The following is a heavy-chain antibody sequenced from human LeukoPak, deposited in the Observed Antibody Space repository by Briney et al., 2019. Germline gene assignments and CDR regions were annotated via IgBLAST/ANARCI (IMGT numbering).Heavy chain of an antibody. D-gene: IGHD2-21*02. CDR3: ARGGDYLGYFDY. J-gene: IGHJ4*02. CDR2: IYYSGST. CDR1: GGSISSYY. Sequence: SETLSLTCTASGGSISSYYWSWIRQPPGKGLEWIGYIYYSGSTNYNPSLKSRVTISVDTSKNQFSLKLSSVTAADTAVYYCARGGDYLGYFDYWGQGTLVTVSS. V-gene: IGHV4-59*01.